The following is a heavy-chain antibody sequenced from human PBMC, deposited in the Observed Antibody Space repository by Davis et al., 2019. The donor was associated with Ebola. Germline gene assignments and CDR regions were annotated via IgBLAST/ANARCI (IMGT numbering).Heavy chain of an antibody. V-gene: IGHV1-69*02. Sequence: AASVKVSCKASGGTFSSYTISWVRQAPGQGLEWMGRIIPILGIANYAQKFQGRVTITADKSTSTAYMELSSLRSEDTAVYYCAMPPILVPAANLDYYYGMDVWGKGTTVTVSS. CDR1: GGTFSSYT. CDR2: IIPILGIA. J-gene: IGHJ6*04. CDR3: AMPPILVPAANLDYYYGMDV. D-gene: IGHD2-2*01.